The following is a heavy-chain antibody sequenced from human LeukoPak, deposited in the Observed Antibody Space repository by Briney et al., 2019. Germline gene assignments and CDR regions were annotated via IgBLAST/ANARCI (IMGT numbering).Heavy chain of an antibody. J-gene: IGHJ4*02. CDR2: IIPIFGTA. CDR3: ARAGGYCSGGSCYNY. CDR1: GDTFSSYA. D-gene: IGHD2-15*01. Sequence: SSVKVSCKASGDTFSSYAISWVRQAPGQGLEWMGGIIPIFGTANYAQKFQGRVTITADESTSTAYMELSSLRSEDTAVYYCARAGGYCSGGSCYNYWGQGTLVTVSS. V-gene: IGHV1-69*01.